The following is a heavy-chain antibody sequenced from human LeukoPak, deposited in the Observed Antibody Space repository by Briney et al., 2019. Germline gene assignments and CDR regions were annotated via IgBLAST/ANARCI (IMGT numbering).Heavy chain of an antibody. D-gene: IGHD2-2*01. Sequence: GGSLRLSCAASGFTFSTYTMSWVRQAPGKGLEWVSSISSSSSYIYYADSVKGRFTISRDNAQNSLYLQMNSLRAEDTAVYYCARISRLYCSSTSCQIDYWGQGSLVTVSS. V-gene: IGHV3-21*01. CDR3: ARISRLYCSSTSCQIDY. J-gene: IGHJ4*02. CDR2: ISSSSSYI. CDR1: GFTFSTYT.